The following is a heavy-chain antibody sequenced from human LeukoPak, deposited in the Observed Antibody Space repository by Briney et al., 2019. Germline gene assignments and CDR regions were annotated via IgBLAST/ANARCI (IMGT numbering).Heavy chain of an antibody. J-gene: IGHJ4*02. V-gene: IGHV3-66*01. CDR2: IHSGGRT. Sequence: PGGSLRLSCAASGFSASNNYLSWVRQPPGKGLEWVSVIHSGGRTKYADSVRDRFTISRDTAKNTVYLQMNSLRVDDTAAYYCARPGSASGYWVHWGQGTLVTVSS. CDR1: GFSASNNY. D-gene: IGHD3-3*01. CDR3: ARPGSASGYWVH.